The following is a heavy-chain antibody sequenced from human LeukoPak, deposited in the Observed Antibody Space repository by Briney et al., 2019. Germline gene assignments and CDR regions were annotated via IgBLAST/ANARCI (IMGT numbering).Heavy chain of an antibody. Sequence: EPSQTLSLTCSVSGGSISSGGYWWTWIRQHPVKGLEWIGYIYYSGSTSYNPSLKSRVTISLDTSKNQFSLGLSSVTAADTAVYYCARDRHDSSGIHTLDYWGQGTLVTVSS. CDR3: ARDRHDSSGIHTLDY. CDR1: GGSISSGGYW. CDR2: IYYSGST. J-gene: IGHJ4*02. V-gene: IGHV4-31*03. D-gene: IGHD3-22*01.